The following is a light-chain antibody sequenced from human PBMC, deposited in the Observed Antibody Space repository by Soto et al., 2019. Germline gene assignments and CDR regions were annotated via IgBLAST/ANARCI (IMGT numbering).Light chain of an antibody. V-gene: IGLV2-14*03. Sequence: QSVLTQPRSVSGSPGQSVTISCTGAHSDIGTYNSVSWYQQHPDKAPKLMIYHVTYRPSGVSNRYSGSKSGNSASLTISGLQADDEADYYCCSLTTSHTYVFGSGTKVTVL. CDR1: HSDIGTYNS. CDR2: HVT. J-gene: IGLJ1*01. CDR3: CSLTTSHTYV.